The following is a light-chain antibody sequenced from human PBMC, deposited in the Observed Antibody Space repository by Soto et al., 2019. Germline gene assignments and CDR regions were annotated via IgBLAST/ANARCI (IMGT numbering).Light chain of an antibody. CDR3: QQYNNWPPMYT. Sequence: EIVMTQSPATLSVSPGESAPLSCRARQSVSSNLVWYQQKPGQAPRLLIHGASTRATGIPARFSGSGSGTEFTLTISSLQSEDFAVYYCQQYNNWPPMYTCGQGTKLEIK. CDR2: GAS. CDR1: QSVSSN. J-gene: IGKJ2*01. V-gene: IGKV3-15*01.